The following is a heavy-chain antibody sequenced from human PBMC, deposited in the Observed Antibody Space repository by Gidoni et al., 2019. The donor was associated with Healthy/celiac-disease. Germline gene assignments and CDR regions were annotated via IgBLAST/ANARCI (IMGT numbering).Heavy chain of an antibody. J-gene: IGHJ4*02. Sequence: QVQLQESGPGLVKPSETLSLTCTVSGGSISSYYWSWIRQPPGKGLEWIGYIHYSGSTNYHPPLKSRGTISRDTAQNPVSPKLGSVTAAEKAVDYWAGNGAYGSGSYFVDHLGQGTLVT. D-gene: IGHD3-10*01. V-gene: IGHV4-59*08. CDR1: GGSISSYY. CDR2: IHYSGST. CDR3: AGNGAYGSGSYFVDH.